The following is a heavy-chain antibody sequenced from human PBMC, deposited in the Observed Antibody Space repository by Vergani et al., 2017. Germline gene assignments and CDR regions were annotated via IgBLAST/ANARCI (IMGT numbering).Heavy chain of an antibody. CDR2: TRNKANSYTT. Sequence: EVQLVESGGGLVQPGGSLRLSCAASGFTFSDHYMDWVRQAPGKGLEWVGRTRNKANSYTTEYAASVKGRVTITSDNAKTTLYLQMNSLRAEDTAVYYXAREGDKSGATTSMVVKHWGQGTLVTVSA. D-gene: IGHD1-26*01. CDR3: AREGDKSGATTSMVVKH. V-gene: IGHV3-72*01. CDR1: GFTFSDHY. J-gene: IGHJ1*01.